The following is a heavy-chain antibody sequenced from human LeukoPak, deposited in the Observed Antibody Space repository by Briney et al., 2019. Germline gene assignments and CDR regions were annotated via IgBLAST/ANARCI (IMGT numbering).Heavy chain of an antibody. J-gene: IGHJ6*02. CDR3: ARASVQQLVLHYGMDV. CDR1: GGTFSSYA. CDR2: IIPILGIA. V-gene: IGHV1-69*04. Sequence: GASVKVSCKASGGTFSSYAISWVRQAPGQGLEWMGRIIPILGIANYAQKFQGRVTITADKSTSTAYMELSSLRSEDTAVYYCARASVQQLVLHYGMDVWGQGTTVTVSS. D-gene: IGHD6-13*01.